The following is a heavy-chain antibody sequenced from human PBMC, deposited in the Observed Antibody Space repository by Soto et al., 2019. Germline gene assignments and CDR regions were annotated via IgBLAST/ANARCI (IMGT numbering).Heavy chain of an antibody. CDR3: ARYAGSSWFDY. V-gene: IGHV4-59*01. D-gene: IGHD6-13*01. J-gene: IGHJ4*02. CDR1: GGSISTYY. CDR2: INYSGRT. Sequence: SETLSLTCTVSGGSISTYYCIWIRQPPGKGLEWIGYINYSGRTNYNPSLKSRVTMSLDTSKNQFSLKLRSVTAADTAVFYCARYAGSSWFDYWGQGTLVTVSS.